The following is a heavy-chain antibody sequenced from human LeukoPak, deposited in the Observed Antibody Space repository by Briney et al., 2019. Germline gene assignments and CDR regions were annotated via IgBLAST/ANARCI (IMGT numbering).Heavy chain of an antibody. V-gene: IGHV4-39*01. CDR3: ASQYDSSGYYYFDY. CDR2: IYYSGST. CDR1: GGSISSSSTY. D-gene: IGHD3-22*01. Sequence: SETLSLTCTVSGGSISSSSTYWGWIRQPPGKGLEWIGSIYYSGSTYYSPSLKSRITISVDTSKNQFSLKLSSVTAADTAVYYCASQYDSSGYYYFDYWGQGTLVTVSP. J-gene: IGHJ4*02.